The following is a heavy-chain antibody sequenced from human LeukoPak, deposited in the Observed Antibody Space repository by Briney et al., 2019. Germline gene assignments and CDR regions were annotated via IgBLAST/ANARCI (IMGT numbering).Heavy chain of an antibody. CDR3: ERDSSGWYWDRFDY. CDR2: IKQDGSEK. V-gene: IGHV3-7*01. D-gene: IGHD6-19*01. CDR1: GFTFSSYW. Sequence: GGPLRLSCAASGFTFSSYWMSWVRQAPGKGLEWVANIKQDGSEKYYVDPVKGRFTISRDSAKNSLYLQMNSLRAEDTAVYYCERDSSGWYWDRFDYWGQGTLVTVSS. J-gene: IGHJ4*02.